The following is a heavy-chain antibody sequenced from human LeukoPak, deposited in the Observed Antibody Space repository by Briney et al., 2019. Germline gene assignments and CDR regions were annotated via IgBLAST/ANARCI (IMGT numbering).Heavy chain of an antibody. D-gene: IGHD1-26*01. CDR1: GFTFSNYW. V-gene: IGHV3-7*01. CDR3: ARENSGSYYGDY. Sequence: PGGSLRLSCAASGFTFSNYWMTWVRQAPGKGLEWVANIKQDGSEKYYVDSVKGRFTISRDNAKNSLYLQMNSLRAEDTAVYYCARENSGSYYGDYWGQGTLVTVSS. J-gene: IGHJ4*02. CDR2: IKQDGSEK.